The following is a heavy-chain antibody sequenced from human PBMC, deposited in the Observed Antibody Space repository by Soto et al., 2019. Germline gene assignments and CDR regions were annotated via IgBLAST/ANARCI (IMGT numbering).Heavy chain of an antibody. Sequence: QARLVQSGGGLVQSGRSLTLSCEASGFLFSTSTLNWVRRAPGKGLEWVAEISSRGTDIYYADSVKGRFTISRDNSKNTLYLLLDRVKSDVTAVYFCATLGRADYPPLAAWGQGTLVTVSS. J-gene: IGHJ5*02. CDR1: GFLFSTST. D-gene: IGHD4-17*01. CDR2: ISSRGTDI. V-gene: IGHV3-30*14. CDR3: ATLGRADYPPLAA.